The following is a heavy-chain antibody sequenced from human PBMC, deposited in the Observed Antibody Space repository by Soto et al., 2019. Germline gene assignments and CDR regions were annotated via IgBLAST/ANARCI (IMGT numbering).Heavy chain of an antibody. J-gene: IGHJ4*02. V-gene: IGHV3-21*01. Sequence: EVQVVESGGGLVKPGGSLRLSCAASGLTFSTYSMNWVRRAPGKGLEWVSSISPDGHYIYYADSVRGCFTTSRDNAWNFVYLQMNCLRAADRAGYDCAGCNGITWSPFDSWGQGTLASVSS. D-gene: IGHD6-13*01. CDR3: AGCNGITWSPFDS. CDR1: GLTFSTYS. CDR2: ISPDGHYI.